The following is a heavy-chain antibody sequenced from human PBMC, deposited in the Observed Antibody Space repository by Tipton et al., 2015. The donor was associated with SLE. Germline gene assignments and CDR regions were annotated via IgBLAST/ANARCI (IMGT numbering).Heavy chain of an antibody. D-gene: IGHD1-14*01. J-gene: IGHJ4*02. CDR3: AKAAGTRPDDY. CDR1: GFTFSTYW. V-gene: IGHV3-23*01. CDR2: INGSGRVT. Sequence: GSLRLSCAASGFTFSTYWMSWIRQPPGKGLEWVSVINGSGRVTSYADSVKGRFTISSDNSKNPLFLQMNSLRAEDTAVYYCAKAAGTRPDDYWGQGTLVTVSS.